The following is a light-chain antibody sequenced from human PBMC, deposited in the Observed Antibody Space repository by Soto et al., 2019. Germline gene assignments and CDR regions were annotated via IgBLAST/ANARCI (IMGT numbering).Light chain of an antibody. Sequence: QSALTQPASVSGSPGQSIAISCTGTRSDVGAYGYVSWYQQHPGKAPKLMLFEVNMRPSGVSNRFSGSKSGNTASLTISGLQADYEADYYCSSYTTGNTVVFGGGTRLTVL. J-gene: IGLJ3*02. V-gene: IGLV2-14*01. CDR3: SSYTTGNTVV. CDR1: RSDVGAYGY. CDR2: EVN.